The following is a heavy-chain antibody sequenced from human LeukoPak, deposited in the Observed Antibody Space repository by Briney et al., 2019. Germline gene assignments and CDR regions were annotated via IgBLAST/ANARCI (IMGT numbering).Heavy chain of an antibody. J-gene: IGHJ4*02. CDR2: IYSGGST. CDR3: ARGPRYSPKPDY. V-gene: IGHV3-53*01. D-gene: IGHD1-1*01. Sequence: PRGSLRLSCAASGFTVSSNYMSWVRQAPGKGLEWVSVIYSGGSTYYADSVKGRFTISRDNSKNTLYLQMNSLRAEDTAVYYCARGPRYSPKPDYWGQGTLVTVSS. CDR1: GFTVSSNY.